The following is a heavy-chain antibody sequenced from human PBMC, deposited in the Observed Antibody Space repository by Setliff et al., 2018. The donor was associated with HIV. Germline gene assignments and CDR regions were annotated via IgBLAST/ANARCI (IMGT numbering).Heavy chain of an antibody. CDR1: GFTFDDYA. CDR3: ARDGSSGWKYYYYYYMDL. Sequence: GGSLRLSCAASGFTFDDYAMTWVRQAPGKGLEWVSYISSSGSTIYYADSVKGRFTISRDNAKNSLYLQITSLRADDTAVYYCARDGSSGWKYYYYYYMDLWGSGTTVTVSS. D-gene: IGHD6-19*01. J-gene: IGHJ6*03. V-gene: IGHV3-48*03. CDR2: ISSSGSTI.